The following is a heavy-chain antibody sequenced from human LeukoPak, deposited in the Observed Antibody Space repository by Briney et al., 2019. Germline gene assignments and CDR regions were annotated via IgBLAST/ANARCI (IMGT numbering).Heavy chain of an antibody. CDR3: ARVASSGLYYFDY. CDR1: GGTFISYT. Sequence: VSCKASGGTFISYTISWVRQAPGQGREWRGRIIPILGIANYAQKFEGRVTITEEKYTSTAYMELSSLRSEDTAVYYCARVASSGLYYFDYWGQGTLVTVPS. D-gene: IGHD6-19*01. J-gene: IGHJ4*02. CDR2: IIPILGIA. V-gene: IGHV1-69*02.